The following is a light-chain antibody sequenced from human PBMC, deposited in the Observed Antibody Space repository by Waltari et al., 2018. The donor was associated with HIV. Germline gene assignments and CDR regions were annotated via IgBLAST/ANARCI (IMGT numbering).Light chain of an antibody. V-gene: IGKV1-5*01. CDR1: EGVVVW. CDR2: PCS. CDR3: QEYHSHSRT. J-gene: IGKJ1*01. Sequence: QMTQSPSTLSASVGDRVTIPCRASEGVVVWVAWYQQKSWKAPRPLISPCSELQSGVPSRFRGSGSGTDFTLSISALQPDDFATYYCQEYHSHSRTFGQGTRV.